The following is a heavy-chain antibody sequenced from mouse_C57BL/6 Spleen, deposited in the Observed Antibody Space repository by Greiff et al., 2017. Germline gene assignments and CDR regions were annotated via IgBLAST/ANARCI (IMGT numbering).Heavy chain of an antibody. J-gene: IGHJ4*01. CDR1: GYTFTSYW. CDR3: ARTIPTMGY. V-gene: IGHV1-59*01. CDR2: IDPSDSYT. Sequence: VQLQQPGAELVRPGTSVKLSCKASGYTFTSYWMHWVKQRPGQGLEWIGVIDPSDSYTNYNQKFKSKATLTVDTSSSTAYMQLSSLTSEDSAVYYCARTIPTMGYWGQVTSVTGSS. D-gene: IGHD5-1-1*01.